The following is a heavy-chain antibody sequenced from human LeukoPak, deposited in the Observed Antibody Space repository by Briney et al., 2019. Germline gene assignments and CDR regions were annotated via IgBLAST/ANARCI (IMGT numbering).Heavy chain of an antibody. CDR1: GGSISSGGYY. CDR3: ARVGYYGSGSYQY. V-gene: IGHV4-30-2*01. D-gene: IGHD3-10*01. CDR2: IYHSGST. Sequence: SQTLSLTCTVSGGSISSGGYYWSWIRQPPGKGLEWIGYIYHSGSTYYNPSLKSRVTISVDTSKNQFSLKLSSVTAADTAVYYCARVGYYGSGSYQYWGQGTLVTVSS. J-gene: IGHJ4*02.